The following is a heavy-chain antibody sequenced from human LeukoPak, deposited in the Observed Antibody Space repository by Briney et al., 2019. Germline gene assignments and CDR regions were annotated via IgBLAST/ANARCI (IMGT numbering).Heavy chain of an antibody. Sequence: ASVKVSCKASGGTFSSYAMSWVRQAPGKGLEWVSAISGSGGSTYYADSVKGRFTISRDNSKNTLYLQMNSLRAEDTAVYYCAKYYYDSSGYYKGGDYWGQGTLVTVSS. V-gene: IGHV3-23*01. D-gene: IGHD3-22*01. CDR1: GGTFSSYA. CDR3: AKYYYDSSGYYKGGDY. J-gene: IGHJ4*02. CDR2: ISGSGGST.